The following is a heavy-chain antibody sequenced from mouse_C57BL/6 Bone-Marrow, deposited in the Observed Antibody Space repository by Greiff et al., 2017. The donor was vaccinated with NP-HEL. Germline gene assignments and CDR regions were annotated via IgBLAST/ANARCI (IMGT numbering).Heavy chain of an antibody. CDR2: IYPGNSDT. CDR3: TRRDYYGRSGFAY. CDR1: GYTFTSYW. J-gene: IGHJ3*01. V-gene: IGHV1-5*01. Sequence: VQLQQSGTVLARPGASVKMSCKTSGYTFTSYWMHWVKQRPGQGLEWIGAIYPGNSDTSYNQKFKGKAKLTAVTSASTAYMELSSLTKEDSAVYYCTRRDYYGRSGFAYWGQGTLVTVSA. D-gene: IGHD1-1*01.